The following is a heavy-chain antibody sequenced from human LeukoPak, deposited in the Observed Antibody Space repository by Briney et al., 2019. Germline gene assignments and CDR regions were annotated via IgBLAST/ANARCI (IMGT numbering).Heavy chain of an antibody. CDR2: IKSKTDGGTT. V-gene: IGHV3-15*01. J-gene: IGHJ3*02. CDR3: AKDRAEFNAAFDI. Sequence: PGGSLRLSCAASGFTFSNAWMSWVRQAPGKGLEWVGRIKSKTDGGTTDYAAPVKGRFTISRDDSKNTLYLQMNSLKTEDTAVYTCAKDRAEFNAAFDIWGQGTMVTVSS. CDR1: GFTFSNAW. D-gene: IGHD2-8*01.